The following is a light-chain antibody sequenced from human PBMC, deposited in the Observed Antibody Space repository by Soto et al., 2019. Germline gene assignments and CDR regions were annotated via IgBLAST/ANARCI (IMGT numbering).Light chain of an antibody. CDR2: MTN. Sequence: QSALTQPPSASGTPGQTVTISCSGGWYNIGKNLGYWYQHLPGTAPKLLIYMTNQRPSGVPDRFSGSKSGSSASLAVSGLRSEDEAVYYCAAWDDSLRAWVFGGGTQLTVL. V-gene: IGLV1-47*01. CDR3: AAWDDSLRAWV. CDR1: WYNIGKNL. J-gene: IGLJ3*02.